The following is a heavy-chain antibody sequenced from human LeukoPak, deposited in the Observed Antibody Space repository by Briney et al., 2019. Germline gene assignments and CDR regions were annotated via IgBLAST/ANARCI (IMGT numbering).Heavy chain of an antibody. Sequence: GESLKISCKGSGYGFTSYWIGWVRQMPGKGLEWMGIIYPGDSDTRYSPSFQGQVTMSADKSISTAYLQWSSLKASDTAMYYCARHPPYYRGGSCYGAFDIWGQGTMVTVSS. D-gene: IGHD2-15*01. CDR2: IYPGDSDT. CDR1: GYGFTSYW. J-gene: IGHJ3*02. CDR3: ARHPPYYRGGSCYGAFDI. V-gene: IGHV5-51*01.